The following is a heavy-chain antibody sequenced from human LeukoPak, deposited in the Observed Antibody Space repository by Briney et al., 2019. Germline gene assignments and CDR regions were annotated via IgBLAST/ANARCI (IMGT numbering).Heavy chain of an antibody. D-gene: IGHD2/OR15-2a*01. CDR3: AKGGISSVFHAFDI. CDR2: ISGDRTGT. V-gene: IGHV3-23*01. J-gene: IGHJ3*02. Sequence: GGSLRLSCAASGFTFSRYSMNWVRQAPGKGLEWVSAISGDRTGTYYTDSVKGRFTISRDNSKNTLFLQMNSLRVEDTAVYYCAKGGISSVFHAFDIWGQGTMVTVSS. CDR1: GFTFSRYS.